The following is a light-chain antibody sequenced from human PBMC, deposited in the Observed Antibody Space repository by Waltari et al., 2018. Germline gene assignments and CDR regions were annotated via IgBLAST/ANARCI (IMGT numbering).Light chain of an antibody. CDR3: MQATQWPLT. J-gene: IGKJ1*01. CDR2: KVF. CDR1: QSLVPSDGKTS. V-gene: IGKV2-30*02. Sequence: DVVMTQSPLSLPVTLGQPATISCRSSQSLVPSDGKTSLNWLHQRPGQSPRRLIYKVFKRDSGVPDRFSGSGSGTEFTLKISRVEAEDVGTYYCMQATQWPLTFGQGTKVEIK.